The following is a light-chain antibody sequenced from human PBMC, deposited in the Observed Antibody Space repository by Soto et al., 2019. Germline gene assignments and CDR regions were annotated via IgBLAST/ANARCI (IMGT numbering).Light chain of an antibody. J-gene: IGKJ5*01. CDR2: DAS. CDR1: QSVSSY. Sequence: EIVLTQSAATLSLSPGERATLSCRASQSVSSYLAWYQQKPGQAPRLLIYDASNGATGIPARFSGSGSGTDFTLTVSSLEPEDFAVYYCQQRSNWITFGQGTRLEIK. CDR3: QQRSNWIT. V-gene: IGKV3-11*01.